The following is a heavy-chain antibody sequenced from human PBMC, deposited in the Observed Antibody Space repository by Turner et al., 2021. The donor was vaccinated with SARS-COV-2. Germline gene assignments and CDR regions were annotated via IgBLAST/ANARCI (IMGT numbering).Heavy chain of an antibody. J-gene: IGHJ4*02. CDR3: ARGFDY. CDR2: IYYSGST. CDR1: GGSISSYS. Sequence: QVQLQESGPGLVKPSETLSLTCTVSGGSISSYSWSWIRQPPGKGLEWIGYIYYSGSTNDNPSLKGRVTISVDTSKNQFSLKLSSVTAADTAVYYCARGFDYWGQGTLVTVSS. V-gene: IGHV4-59*01.